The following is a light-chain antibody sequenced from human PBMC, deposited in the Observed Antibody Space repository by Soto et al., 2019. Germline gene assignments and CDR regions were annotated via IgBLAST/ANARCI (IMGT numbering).Light chain of an antibody. V-gene: IGLV1-47*01. CDR1: ISNVGSNY. J-gene: IGLJ3*02. Sequence: QSVLSQPPSASGTPGQRVTISCSESISNVGSNYVYWYQQLPGTAPKLLIYRDNQRPSGVPDRCSASKSGTSAYLAISGLRSEDEAVYYCAACDDTLSGDWVFGGGTKLTVL. CDR2: RDN. CDR3: AACDDTLSGDWV.